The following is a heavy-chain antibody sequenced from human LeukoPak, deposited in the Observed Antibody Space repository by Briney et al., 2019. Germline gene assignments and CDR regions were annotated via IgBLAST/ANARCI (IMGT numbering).Heavy chain of an antibody. Sequence: ASVKVSCKASGYTFTGYYMHWVRQAPGQGLEWMGWINPNSGGTNYAQKFQGRVTMTRDTSISTAYMELSRLRSDDTAVYYCARVGYCSSTSCYIGGAFYVDTAMALDYWGQGTLVTVSS. D-gene: IGHD2-2*02. V-gene: IGHV1-2*02. CDR3: ARVGYCSSTSCYIGGAFYVDTAMALDY. CDR2: INPNSGGT. CDR1: GYTFTGYY. J-gene: IGHJ4*02.